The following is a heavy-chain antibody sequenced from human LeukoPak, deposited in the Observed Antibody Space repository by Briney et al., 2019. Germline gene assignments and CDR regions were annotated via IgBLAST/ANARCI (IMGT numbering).Heavy chain of an antibody. V-gene: IGHV4-61*02. D-gene: IGHD3-10*01. Sequence: PSETLSLTCTVSGGSISSGSYYWSWIRQPAGKGLEWIGRIYTSGSTNYNPSLKSRVTISVDTSKDQFSLKLSSVTAADTAVYYCARSGYYGSGTVDYWGQGTLVTVSS. CDR2: IYTSGST. CDR3: ARSGYYGSGTVDY. J-gene: IGHJ4*02. CDR1: GGSISSGSYY.